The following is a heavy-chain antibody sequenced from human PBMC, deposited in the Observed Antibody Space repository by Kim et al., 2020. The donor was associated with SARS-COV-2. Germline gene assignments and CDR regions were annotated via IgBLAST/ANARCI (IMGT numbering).Heavy chain of an antibody. CDR2: FDPEDGET. D-gene: IGHD3-10*01. Sequence: ASVKVSCKVSGYTLTELSIHWVRQAPGKGLEWMGGFDPEDGETIYAQKFQGRVTMTEDTSADTAYMELSSLRSEDTAVYYCATARGYYGSGSYEGWFDPWGQGTLVTVSS. CDR1: GYTLTELS. V-gene: IGHV1-24*01. J-gene: IGHJ5*02. CDR3: ATARGYYGSGSYEGWFDP.